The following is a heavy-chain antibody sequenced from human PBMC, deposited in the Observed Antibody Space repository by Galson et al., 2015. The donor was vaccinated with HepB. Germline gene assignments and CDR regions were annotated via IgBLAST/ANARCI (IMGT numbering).Heavy chain of an antibody. CDR2: FDPEDGET. D-gene: IGHD5-12*01. J-gene: IGHJ2*01. CDR1: GYTLTELS. Sequence: SVKVSCKVSGYTLTELSMHWVRQAPGKGLEWMGGFDPEDGETIYAQKFQGRVTMTEDTSTDTAYMELSSLRSEDTAVYYCATGSLDIVATPWYFDLWGRGTLVTVSS. CDR3: ATGSLDIVATPWYFDL. V-gene: IGHV1-24*01.